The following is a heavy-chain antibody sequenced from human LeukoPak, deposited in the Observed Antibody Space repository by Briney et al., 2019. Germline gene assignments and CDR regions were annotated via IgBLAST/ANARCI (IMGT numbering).Heavy chain of an antibody. CDR3: AREGGSIDWFDP. CDR1: GYTFTSYD. D-gene: IGHD3-16*01. CDR2: MDPNSGNT. Sequence: ASVKVSCKASGYTFTSYDINWVRQATGQGLEWMGWMDPNSGNTGYAQKFQGRVTMTRNTSISTAYMELSSLRSEDTAVYYCAREGGSIDWFDPWGQGTLVTVSS. J-gene: IGHJ5*02. V-gene: IGHV1-8*01.